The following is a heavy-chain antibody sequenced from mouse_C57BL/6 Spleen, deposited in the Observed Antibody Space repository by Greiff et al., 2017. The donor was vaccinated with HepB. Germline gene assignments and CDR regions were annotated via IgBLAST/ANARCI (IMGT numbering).Heavy chain of an antibody. CDR2: IDPSDSYT. D-gene: IGHD2-5*01. CDR3: ARSNYSNFFDY. Sequence: QVQLQQSGAELVRPGTSVKLSCKASGYTFTSYWMHWVKQRPGQGLEWIGVIDPSDSYTNYNQKFKGKATLTVSTSSSTAYMQLSSLTSEDSAVYYCARSNYSNFFDYWGQGTTLTVSS. CDR1: GYTFTSYW. J-gene: IGHJ2*01. V-gene: IGHV1-59*01.